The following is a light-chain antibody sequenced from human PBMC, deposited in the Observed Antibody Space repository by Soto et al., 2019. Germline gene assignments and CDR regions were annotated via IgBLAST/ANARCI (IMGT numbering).Light chain of an antibody. CDR3: QQLYSLPFT. CDR2: EAS. Sequence: DIQLTQSPSTLSGSVGDRVTITCRASQTISSWLAWYQQKPGKAPKLLIYEASTLQSGVPSRFSGSGSGTEFTLTISSLLPEDFATYHCQQLYSLPFTFGQGTRLEIK. V-gene: IGKV1-5*01. J-gene: IGKJ5*01. CDR1: QTISSW.